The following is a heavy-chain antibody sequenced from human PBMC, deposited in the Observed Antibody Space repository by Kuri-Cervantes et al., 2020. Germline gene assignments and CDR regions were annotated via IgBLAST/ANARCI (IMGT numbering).Heavy chain of an antibody. V-gene: IGHV3-23*01. CDR3: ARSYYDILTGYSTRNPFDY. D-gene: IGHD3-9*01. Sequence: GESLKISCAASGFTFSSYAMSWVRQAPGKGLEWVSAISGSGGSTYYADSVKGRFTISRDNSKNTLYLQMNSLRAEDTAVYYCARSYYDILTGYSTRNPFDYWGQGTLVTVSS. CDR2: ISGSGGST. J-gene: IGHJ4*02. CDR1: GFTFSSYA.